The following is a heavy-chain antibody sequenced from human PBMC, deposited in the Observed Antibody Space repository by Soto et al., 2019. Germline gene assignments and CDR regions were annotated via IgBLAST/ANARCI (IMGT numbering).Heavy chain of an antibody. CDR1: GGSISSYY. D-gene: IGHD3-9*01. Sequence: SETLSLTCTVSGGSISSYYWSWIRQPPGKGLEWIGYIYYSGSTNYNPSLKSRVTISVDTSKNQFSLKLSSVTAADTAVYYCGRQNYDILTGYYSPYYYYYMDVWGKGTTVTVSS. CDR3: GRQNYDILTGYYSPYYYYYMDV. V-gene: IGHV4-59*08. J-gene: IGHJ6*03. CDR2: IYYSGST.